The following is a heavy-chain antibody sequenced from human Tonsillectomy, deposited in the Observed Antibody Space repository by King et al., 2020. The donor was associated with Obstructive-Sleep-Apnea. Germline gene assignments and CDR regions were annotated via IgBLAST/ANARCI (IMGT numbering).Heavy chain of an antibody. CDR3: ARLCSGGSCYPIDYGMDV. V-gene: IGHV4-59*08. CDR1: GGSISSYY. D-gene: IGHD2-15*01. CDR2: IYYSGST. Sequence: VQLQESGPGLVKPSETLSLTCTVSGGSISSYYWSWIRQPPGKGLEWIGYIYYSGSTNYNPSLQSRVTITVDTSKNQFSLKLSSVTAADTAVYYCARLCSGGSCYPIDYGMDVWGQGTTVTVSS. J-gene: IGHJ6*02.